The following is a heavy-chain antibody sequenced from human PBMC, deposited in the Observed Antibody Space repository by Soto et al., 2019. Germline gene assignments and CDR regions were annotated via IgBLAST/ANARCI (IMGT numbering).Heavy chain of an antibody. V-gene: IGHV4-59*01. D-gene: IGHD1-20*01. CDR3: AGRYDFDY. Sequence: SETLSLTCTVSGGSISSYYWSWIRQPPGKGLEWIGYIYYSVSTNYNPSLKSRVTISVDTSKNQFSLKLSSVTAADTAVYYCAGRYDFDYWGQGTLVTVSS. CDR1: GGSISSYY. J-gene: IGHJ4*02. CDR2: IYYSVST.